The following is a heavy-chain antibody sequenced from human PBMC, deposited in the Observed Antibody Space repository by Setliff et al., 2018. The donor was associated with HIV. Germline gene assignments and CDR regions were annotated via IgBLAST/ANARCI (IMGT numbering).Heavy chain of an antibody. Sequence: SETLSLTCTVSGGSIYSGIYYWSWIRQPAGKGLEWIGHIYTSGSTNYNPSLKSRVTISVDTSKNQFSLKLSSVTAADTAVYYCGRLEPNYYYYYMDVWGKGTTVTVSS. V-gene: IGHV4-61*09. D-gene: IGHD1-1*01. CDR3: GRLEPNYYYYYMDV. J-gene: IGHJ6*03. CDR2: IYTSGST. CDR1: GGSIYSGIYY.